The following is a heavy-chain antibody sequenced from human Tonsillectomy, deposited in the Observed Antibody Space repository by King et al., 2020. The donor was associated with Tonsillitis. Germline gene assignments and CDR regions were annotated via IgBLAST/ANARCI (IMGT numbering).Heavy chain of an antibody. V-gene: IGHV3-23*04. CDR2: FTGIGVTT. Sequence: VQLVESGGGLVQPGGSWRLSLAAPGFFFSTFPMGWVAQPPGRGWEGVSTFTGIGVTTYYEDSVKGRLTISRENSKNTLHLQMNSLRADDTAVYYCAKNGVLMVYAIYYYALDVWGQGTTVTVSS. D-gene: IGHD2-8*01. CDR1: GFFFSTFP. J-gene: IGHJ6*02. CDR3: AKNGVLMVYAIYYYALDV.